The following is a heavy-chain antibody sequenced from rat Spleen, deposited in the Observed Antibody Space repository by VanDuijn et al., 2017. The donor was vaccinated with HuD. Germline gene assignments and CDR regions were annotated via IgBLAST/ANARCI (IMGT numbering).Heavy chain of an antibody. CDR2: ISYDGSST. Sequence: EVQLVESDGGLVQPGRSLKLSCAASGFTFSDYYMAWVRQAPTKGLEWVATISYDGSSTYYRDSVKGRFTISRDNAKSTLYLQMDSLRSEDTATYYCARSPGVLDAWGQGVSVTVSS. J-gene: IGHJ4*01. CDR3: ARSPGVLDA. CDR1: GFTFSDYY. D-gene: IGHD1-4*01. V-gene: IGHV5-29*01.